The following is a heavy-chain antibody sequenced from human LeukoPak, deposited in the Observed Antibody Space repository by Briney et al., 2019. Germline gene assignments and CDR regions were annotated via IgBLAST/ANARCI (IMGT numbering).Heavy chain of an antibody. Sequence: SETLSLTCAVSGYSISRGYYWGWIRQPPGKGLEWIGSIYHSGSTYYTPPLKSRVTISVDTPKNQFSLKLSSVTAADTAVYYCARTPSITIFGVVIMPTQFDYWGQGTLVTVS. J-gene: IGHJ4*02. CDR3: ARTPSITIFGVVIMPTQFDY. CDR1: GYSISRGYY. V-gene: IGHV4-38-2*01. CDR2: IYHSGST. D-gene: IGHD3-3*01.